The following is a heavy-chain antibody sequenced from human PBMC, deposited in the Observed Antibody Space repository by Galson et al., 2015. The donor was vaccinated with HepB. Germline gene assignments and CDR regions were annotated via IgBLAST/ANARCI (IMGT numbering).Heavy chain of an antibody. V-gene: IGHV1-18*01. J-gene: IGHJ4*02. CDR1: GYTFTSYG. D-gene: IGHD5-12*01. Sequence: SVKVSCKASGYTFTSYGISWVRQAPGQGLEWMGWISAYNGNTNYAQKLQGRVTMTTDTSTSTAYMELRSLRSEDTAVYYCVFLRGYDLKPLDYWGQGTLVTVSS. CDR3: VFLRGYDLKPLDY. CDR2: ISAYNGNT.